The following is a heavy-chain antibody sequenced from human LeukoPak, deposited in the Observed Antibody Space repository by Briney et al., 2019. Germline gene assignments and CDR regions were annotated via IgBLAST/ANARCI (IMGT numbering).Heavy chain of an antibody. CDR3: ARGRVYYDGSGRRDFDY. Sequence: SETLSLTRPGHGGSFSGYYWSWIRQPPGKGLEWIGEINHSGSTNYNPSLKSRVTISVDTSKNQFSLKLSSVTAADTAVYYCARGRVYYDGSGRRDFDYWGQGTLVTVSS. CDR1: GGSFSGYY. CDR2: INHSGST. J-gene: IGHJ4*02. D-gene: IGHD3-10*01. V-gene: IGHV4-34*01.